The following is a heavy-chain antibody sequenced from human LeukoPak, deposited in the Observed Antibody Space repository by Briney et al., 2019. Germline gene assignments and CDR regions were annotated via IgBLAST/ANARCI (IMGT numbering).Heavy chain of an antibody. CDR2: IYYSGST. Sequence: PSETLSLTCTVPGGSISSSRYYWGWIRKPPGKGLEWIGSIYYSGSTYYNPSLKSRVTISVDTSKNQFSLKLSSVTAADTAVYYCARDSPVVAATTGEDWGQGTLVTVSS. V-gene: IGHV4-39*07. CDR1: GGSISSSRYY. D-gene: IGHD2-15*01. CDR3: ARDSPVVAATTGED. J-gene: IGHJ4*02.